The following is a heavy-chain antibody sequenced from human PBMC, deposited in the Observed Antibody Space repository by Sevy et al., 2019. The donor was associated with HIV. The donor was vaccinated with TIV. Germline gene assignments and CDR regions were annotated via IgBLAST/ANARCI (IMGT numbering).Heavy chain of an antibody. CDR1: GFTFSSYA. J-gene: IGHJ4*02. V-gene: IGHV3-23*01. CDR2: ISGNGGYT. D-gene: IGHD2-2*01. CDR3: AKGSTSSSEVGYFDY. Sequence: GGSLRLSCAASGFTFSSYAMSWVRQAPGKGLEWVSVISGNGGYTYYADSVKGRFTISRDTSKNTLYLQMNSLRAEDTAVYYCAKGSTSSSEVGYFDYWGQGNLVTVSS.